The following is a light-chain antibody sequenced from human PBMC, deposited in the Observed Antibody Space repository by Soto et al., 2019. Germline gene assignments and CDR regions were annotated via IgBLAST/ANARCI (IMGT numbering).Light chain of an antibody. CDR2: EVS. Sequence: QSVLTQRPSASGSPGQSVTISCTGNSNDVGHSSFISWYQQHAGKGPKLIIYEVSKRPSGVPDRFSGSKSGNTASLSVSGLQDEDEADYFCNAQADNGKHVFGTGTKLTVL. J-gene: IGLJ1*01. V-gene: IGLV2-8*01. CDR1: SNDVGHSSF. CDR3: NAQADNGKHV.